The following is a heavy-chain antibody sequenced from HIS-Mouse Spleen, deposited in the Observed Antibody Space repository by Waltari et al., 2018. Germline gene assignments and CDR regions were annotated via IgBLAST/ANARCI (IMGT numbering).Heavy chain of an antibody. V-gene: IGHV4-34*01. D-gene: IGHD1-7*01. J-gene: IGHJ4*02. CDR2: INHSGST. CDR3: AGYNWNYGTDY. Sequence: QVQLQQWGAGLLKPSETLSLTCAVYGGSFSGYYWSWIRQPPGKGLEWIGEINHSGSTNSNPSFKSRVTISVDTSKNQFSLKLSSVTAADTAVYYCAGYNWNYGTDYWGQGTLVTVSS. CDR1: GGSFSGYY.